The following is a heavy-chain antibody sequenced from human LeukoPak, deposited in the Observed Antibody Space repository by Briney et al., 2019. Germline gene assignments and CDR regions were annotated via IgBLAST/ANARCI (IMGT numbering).Heavy chain of an antibody. CDR3: ARDQPDYGDYVEDY. Sequence: PGGSLRLSCAASGFTFSSYWMHWVRQAPGKGLVWVSRINSDGSSTRYADSVKGRFTISRDNAKNTLYLQMNSLRAEDTAVYYCARDQPDYGDYVEDYWGQGTLVTVSS. J-gene: IGHJ4*02. CDR1: GFTFSSYW. D-gene: IGHD4-17*01. CDR2: INSDGSST. V-gene: IGHV3-74*01.